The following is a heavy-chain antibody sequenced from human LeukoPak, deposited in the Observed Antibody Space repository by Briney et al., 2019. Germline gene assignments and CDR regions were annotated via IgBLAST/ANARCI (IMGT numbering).Heavy chain of an antibody. J-gene: IGHJ4*02. V-gene: IGHV3-7*01. CDR2: IKQDGSEK. Sequence: PGGSLRLSRAASGFTFSLHAMHWVRQAPGKGLEWVANIKQDGSEKYYVDSVKGRFTISRDNAKNSLYLQMNSLRAEDTAVYYCARPYTIFGVVSLFDYWGQGTLVTVSS. CDR3: ARPYTIFGVVSLFDY. D-gene: IGHD3-3*01. CDR1: GFTFSLHA.